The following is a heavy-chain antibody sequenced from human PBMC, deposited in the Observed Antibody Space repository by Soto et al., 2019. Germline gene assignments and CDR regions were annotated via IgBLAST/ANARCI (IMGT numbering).Heavy chain of an antibody. D-gene: IGHD3-10*01. V-gene: IGHV4-39*01. CDR3: ARLGPRITMVRGARGPPYYYYMDV. J-gene: IGHJ6*03. Sequence: SETLSLTCTVSGGSISSSSYYWGWIRQPPGKGLEWIGSIYYSGSTYYNPSLKSRVNMSVDTSKNQFSLKLSPVTAADTAVYDCARLGPRITMVRGARGPPYYYYMDVWGKGTTVTVSS. CDR2: IYYSGST. CDR1: GGSISSSSYY.